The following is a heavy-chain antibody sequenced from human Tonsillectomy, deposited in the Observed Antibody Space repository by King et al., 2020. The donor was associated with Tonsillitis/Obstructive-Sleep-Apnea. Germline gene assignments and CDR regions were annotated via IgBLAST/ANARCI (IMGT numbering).Heavy chain of an antibody. J-gene: IGHJ4*02. V-gene: IGHV4-34*01. CDR1: GGSFSGYY. CDR3: ARGYFYHSSGYYDY. CDR2: INHSGIT. D-gene: IGHD3-22*01. Sequence: VQLQQWGAGLLKPSETLSLTCAVYGGSFSGYYWTWIRKPPGKGLEWIGEINHSGITNYNPSLKSRVTISINTSKNEFSLKLNSVTASDTAVYYCARGYFYHSSGYYDYWGQGTLVTVSS.